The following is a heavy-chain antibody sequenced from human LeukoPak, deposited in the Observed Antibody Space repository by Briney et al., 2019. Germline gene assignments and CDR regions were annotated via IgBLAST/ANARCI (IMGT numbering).Heavy chain of an antibody. CDR1: GFTFSDYW. CDR2: IKGDGSEK. J-gene: IGHJ4*02. CDR3: ARDNDSRDPPHFDY. D-gene: IGHD3-16*01. V-gene: IGHV3-7*03. Sequence: GGSLRLSCAASGFTFSDYWMTWVRQAPGKGLEWVANIKGDGSEKYYVDSVKGRFTISRDNAKNSLYLQMNSLRAEDTAVYYCARDNDSRDPPHFDYWGQGTLVTVSS.